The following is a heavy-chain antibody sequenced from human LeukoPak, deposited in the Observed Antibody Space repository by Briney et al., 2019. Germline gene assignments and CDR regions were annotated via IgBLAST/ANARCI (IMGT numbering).Heavy chain of an antibody. CDR1: GGTFSSYA. CDR3: ARDLSGSSYFDY. Sequence: GASVKVSCKASGGTFSSYAISWVRQAPGQGLEWMGGIIPIFGTANYAQKFQGRVTITTDESTSTAYMELSSLRSEDTAVYYCARDLSGSSYFDYWGQGTLVTVSS. CDR2: IIPIFGTA. V-gene: IGHV1-69*05. J-gene: IGHJ4*02. D-gene: IGHD1-14*01.